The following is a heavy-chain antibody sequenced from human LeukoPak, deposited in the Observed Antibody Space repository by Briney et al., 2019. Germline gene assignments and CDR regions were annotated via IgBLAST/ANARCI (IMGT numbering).Heavy chain of an antibody. CDR1: GGSISSYY. CDR2: IYYSGST. D-gene: IGHD1-26*01. Sequence: SETLSLTCTVSGGSISSYYWSWIRQPPGKGLEWIGSIYYSGSTSYNPSLKSRVTISVDTSKNQFSLNLSSVTAADTAVYYCARHRWIVGGTSWFDPWGQGTLVTVSS. J-gene: IGHJ5*02. V-gene: IGHV4-59*05. CDR3: ARHRWIVGGTSWFDP.